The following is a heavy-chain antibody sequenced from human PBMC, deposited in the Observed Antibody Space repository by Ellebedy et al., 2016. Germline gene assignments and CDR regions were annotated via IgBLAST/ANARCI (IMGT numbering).Heavy chain of an antibody. CDR3: AVYTKWGTTYYFDY. D-gene: IGHD7-27*01. CDR2: IYPDDSET. CDR1: GYSFTNNW. Sequence: GESLKISCKGSGYSFTNNWIGWVRQMPGKGLEWMGIIYPDDSETKYSPSFQGQITISVDKSINTAFLVWSSLKVSDTAMYYCAVYTKWGTTYYFDYWGQGTLVTVSS. J-gene: IGHJ4*02. V-gene: IGHV5-51*01.